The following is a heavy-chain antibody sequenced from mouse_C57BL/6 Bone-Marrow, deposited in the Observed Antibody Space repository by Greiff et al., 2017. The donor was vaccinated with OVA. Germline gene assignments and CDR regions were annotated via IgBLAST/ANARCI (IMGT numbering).Heavy chain of an antibody. Sequence: EVMLVESGGGLVQPKGSLKLSCAASGFSFNTYAMNWVRQAPGKGLEWVARIRSKSNNYATYYADSVKDRFTISRDDSESMLYLQMNNLKTEDTAMYYCVRQSQTYYDYGGYWGQGTTLTVSA. CDR2: IRSKSNNYAT. CDR1: GFSFNTYA. V-gene: IGHV10-1*01. J-gene: IGHJ2*01. D-gene: IGHD2-4*01. CDR3: VRQSQTYYDYGGY.